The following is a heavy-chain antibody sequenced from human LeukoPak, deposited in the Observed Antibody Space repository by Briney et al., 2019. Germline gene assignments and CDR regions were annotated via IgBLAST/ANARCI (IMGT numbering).Heavy chain of an antibody. J-gene: IGHJ4*02. Sequence: ASVKVSCKVSGTYSLNELSMHWVRQAPGKGLEWMGGFDPADGEPIYAQKFQGRVTMSEDTSTDTAYMDLSSLRSEDTAVYYCATEVVGYGDVHYFDSWGQGTLVTVSS. V-gene: IGHV1-24*01. CDR2: FDPADGEP. D-gene: IGHD4-17*01. CDR3: ATEVVGYGDVHYFDS. CDR1: GTYSLNELS.